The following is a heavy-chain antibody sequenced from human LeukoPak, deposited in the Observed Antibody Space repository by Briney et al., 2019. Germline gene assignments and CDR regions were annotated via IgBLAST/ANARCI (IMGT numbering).Heavy chain of an antibody. J-gene: IGHJ6*03. CDR2: INTYNGNT. D-gene: IGHD2-15*01. CDR1: GYTFTSYS. Sequence: GASVKVSCKASGYTFTSYSISWVRQAPGQGLEWMGWINTYNGNTNYAQKLQGGVTMTTDTSTSTAYMELRSLRSDDTAVYYCARVGPDCSGGSCYSLVPSDYYMDVWGKGTTVTISS. V-gene: IGHV1-18*01. CDR3: ARVGPDCSGGSCYSLVPSDYYMDV.